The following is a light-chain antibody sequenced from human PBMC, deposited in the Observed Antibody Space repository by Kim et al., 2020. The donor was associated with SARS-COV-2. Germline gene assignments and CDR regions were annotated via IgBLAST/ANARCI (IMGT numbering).Light chain of an antibody. CDR1: TGAVTSGYY. CDR2: NTN. Sequence: QAVVTQEPSLTVSPGGTVTLTCASSTGAVTSGYYPNWFQQKPGQAPRTLIYNTNNKHSWTPARFSGSLLGGKAALTLSGVQPEDEAEYYCLLYYSGTWVFGGGTQLTVL. CDR3: LLYYSGTWV. J-gene: IGLJ3*02. V-gene: IGLV7-43*01.